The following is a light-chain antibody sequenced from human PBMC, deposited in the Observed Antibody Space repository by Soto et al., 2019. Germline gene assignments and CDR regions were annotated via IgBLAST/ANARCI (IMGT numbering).Light chain of an antibody. CDR1: SSDVGGYNY. CDR2: EVS. J-gene: IGLJ2*01. V-gene: IGLV2-14*01. Sequence: QSVLTQPASVSGSPGQSITISCTGSSSDVGGYNYVSWYQQHPGKAPKLIISEVSNRPSGVSTRFSGSKSGNTASLTISGLQAEDEAVYYCTSYTSTISHVLFGGGTKLTVL. CDR3: TSYTSTISHVL.